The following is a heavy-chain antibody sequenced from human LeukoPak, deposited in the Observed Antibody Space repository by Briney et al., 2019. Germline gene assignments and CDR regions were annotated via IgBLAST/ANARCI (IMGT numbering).Heavy chain of an antibody. CDR2: ISSSSSYI. V-gene: IGHV3-21*01. J-gene: IGHJ5*02. D-gene: IGHD1-7*01. CDR1: GFTFSTYS. Sequence: GGSLRLSCAASGFTFSTYSMNWIRQAPGKGLEWVSSISSSSSYIYYADSVKGRFTISRDNAKNSLYLQMNSLRAEDTAVYYCAIEYLGASGTTSGYNWFDPWGQGTLVTVSS. CDR3: AIEYLGASGTTSGYNWFDP.